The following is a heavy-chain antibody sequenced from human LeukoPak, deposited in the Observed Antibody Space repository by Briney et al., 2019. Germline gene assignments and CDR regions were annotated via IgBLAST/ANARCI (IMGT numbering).Heavy chain of an antibody. CDR3: AREPSYTSSWYTSCDY. D-gene: IGHD6-13*01. V-gene: IGHV3-48*01. J-gene: IGHJ4*02. Sequence: GSLRLSCAASGFTFNSYGMHWVRQAPGKGLEWVSYITLSSSTIYYADSVKGRFAISRDNAKNSVYLQMDSLRAEDTAVYYCAREPSYTSSWYTSCDYWGQGTLVTVSS. CDR2: ITLSSSTI. CDR1: GFTFNSYG.